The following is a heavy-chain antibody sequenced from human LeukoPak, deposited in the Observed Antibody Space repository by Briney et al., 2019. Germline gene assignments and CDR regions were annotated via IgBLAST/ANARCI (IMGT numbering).Heavy chain of an antibody. D-gene: IGHD3-22*01. V-gene: IGHV7-4-1*02. CDR3: ARERNDCYGSSGCVGDSYMDV. Sequence: EASVKVSCKASGYTFTSYAMNWVRQAPGQGLEWMGWINTNTGNPTYAQGFTGRFVFSLDTSVTTAYLQISSLKAEDTAVYYCARERNDCYGSSGCVGDSYMDVWGKGTTVTVSS. CDR1: GYTFTSYA. J-gene: IGHJ6*03. CDR2: INTNTGNP.